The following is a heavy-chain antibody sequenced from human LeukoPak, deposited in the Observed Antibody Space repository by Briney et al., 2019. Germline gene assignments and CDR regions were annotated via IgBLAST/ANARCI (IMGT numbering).Heavy chain of an antibody. J-gene: IGHJ6*03. CDR3: ARGLYYMDV. CDR2: ISGSTNVI. V-gene: IGHV3-48*04. CDR1: GFTFSTHT. Sequence: GGSLRLPCAASGFTFSTHTMAWVRQAPGKGLEWLSYISGSTNVIYYADSVKGRFTISRDNAKDSLYLHMNSLKAEDTAVYYCARGLYYMDVWGKGTTVTVSS.